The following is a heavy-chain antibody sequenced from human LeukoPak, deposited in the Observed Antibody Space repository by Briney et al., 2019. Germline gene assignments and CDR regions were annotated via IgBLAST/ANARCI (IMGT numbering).Heavy chain of an antibody. V-gene: IGHV1-2*02. Sequence: ASVKVSCRASGYTFTDYYLHWVRQAPGQGLEWMGWINPNSGGTNYAQTFQGRVTMTRDTSITTAYLELSRLRSDDTAVYYCARIGYNHYFDYWGQGTLVTVSS. D-gene: IGHD1-14*01. CDR2: INPNSGGT. J-gene: IGHJ4*02. CDR1: GYTFTDYY. CDR3: ARIGYNHYFDY.